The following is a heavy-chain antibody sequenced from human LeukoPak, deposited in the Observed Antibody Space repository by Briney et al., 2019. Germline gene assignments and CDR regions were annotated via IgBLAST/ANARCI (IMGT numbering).Heavy chain of an antibody. D-gene: IGHD3-3*01. J-gene: IGHJ3*02. CDR2: ISGSGGST. CDR3: AKDAYYDFWSGPPDDAFDI. V-gene: IGHV3-23*01. CDR1: GFTFSSYA. Sequence: GGSLRLSCAASGFTFSSYAMSWVRQAQGKGLEWVSAISGSGGSTYYADSVKGRFTISRDNSKNTLYLQMNSLRAEDTAVYYCAKDAYYDFWSGPPDDAFDIWGQGTMVTVSS.